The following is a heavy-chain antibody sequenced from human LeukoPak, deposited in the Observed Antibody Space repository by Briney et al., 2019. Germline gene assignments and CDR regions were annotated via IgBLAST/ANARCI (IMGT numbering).Heavy chain of an antibody. D-gene: IGHD3-22*01. CDR1: TFALSSHC. CDR2: ISTSSSYI. J-gene: IGHJ4*02. V-gene: IGHV3-21*01. Sequence: PGQSRRLSCAADTFALSSHCTNCDSQPQRKGLEWVSSISTSSSYIHSADSVKGRFTISRDNAKNSLYLQMNSLRAEDTAVYYCARDLYDSGAYSSPIDYWGRGTLVSVSS. CDR3: ARDLYDSGAYSSPIDY.